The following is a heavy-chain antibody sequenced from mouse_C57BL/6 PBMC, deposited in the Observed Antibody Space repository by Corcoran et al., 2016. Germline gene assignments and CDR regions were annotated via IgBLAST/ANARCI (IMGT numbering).Heavy chain of an antibody. CDR1: GYTFTTYG. J-gene: IGHJ1*03. CDR2: INTYSGVP. CDR3: ARDYYGSSYVGGYFDV. V-gene: IGHV9-3*01. D-gene: IGHD1-1*01. Sequence: QIQLVQSGPELKKPGETVKISCKASGYTFTTYGMSWVQQAPGKGLKWMGWINTYSGVPTYADDFKGRFAFSFEASASTAYLQINNLKNEDTATYFWARDYYGSSYVGGYFDVWGTGTTVTVSS.